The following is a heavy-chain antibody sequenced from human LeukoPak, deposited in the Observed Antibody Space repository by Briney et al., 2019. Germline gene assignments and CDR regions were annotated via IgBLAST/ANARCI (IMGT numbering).Heavy chain of an antibody. V-gene: IGHV3-74*01. CDR1: GNYW. CDR3: ARAPSPLAVAGTDY. J-gene: IGHJ4*02. Sequence: GGSLRLSCAASGNYWMHWVRQAPGKGLVWVSHINSDGSWTSYADSVKGRFTISKDNAKNTVYLQMNSLRAEDTAVYYCARAPSPLAVAGTDYWGQGTLVTVSS. D-gene: IGHD6-19*01. CDR2: INSDGSWT.